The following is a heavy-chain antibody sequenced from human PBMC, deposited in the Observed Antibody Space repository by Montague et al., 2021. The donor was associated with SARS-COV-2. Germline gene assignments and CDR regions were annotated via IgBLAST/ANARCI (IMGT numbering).Heavy chain of an antibody. J-gene: IGHJ4*02. CDR2: IYYSGST. V-gene: IGHV4-39*01. Sequence: SETLSLTCTVSGGSISSSSYYWGWIRQPPVKGLEWIGSIYYSGSTYYNPSLKSRVTISVDTSKNQFSLKLSSVTAADTAVYYCARHKRRRIAAAGRDFDYWGQGTLVTVSS. CDR1: GGSISSSSYY. CDR3: ARHKRRRIAAAGRDFDY. D-gene: IGHD6-13*01.